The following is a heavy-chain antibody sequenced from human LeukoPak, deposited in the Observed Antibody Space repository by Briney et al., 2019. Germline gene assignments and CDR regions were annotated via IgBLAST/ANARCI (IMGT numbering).Heavy chain of an antibody. CDR2: INHSGSS. V-gene: IGHV4-34*01. CDR1: GGSFSGYY. J-gene: IGHJ5*02. D-gene: IGHD3-22*01. CDR3: ARVEWEALYYDSSGYNWFDP. Sequence: SETLSLTCAVCGGSFSGYYWSWIRQPPGKGLEWIGEINHSGSSNYSPSLKSRVTISVDTSKNQFSLKLSSVTAADTAVYYCARVEWEALYYDSSGYNWFDPWGQGTLVTVSS.